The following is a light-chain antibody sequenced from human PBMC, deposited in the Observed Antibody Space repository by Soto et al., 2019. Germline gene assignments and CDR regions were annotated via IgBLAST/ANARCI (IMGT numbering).Light chain of an antibody. V-gene: IGKV1-9*01. Sequence: DIQLTQYPSFLSASVGDRVTITCRASQDISSYLAWYQQKPGRAPELLIHGAHSLHSGVPSRFSGSGSGTEFTLTINGLQPDDFANYYCQQYDGYYPQTFGHGTQVDI. CDR1: QDISSY. J-gene: IGKJ1*01. CDR2: GAH. CDR3: QQYDGYYPQT.